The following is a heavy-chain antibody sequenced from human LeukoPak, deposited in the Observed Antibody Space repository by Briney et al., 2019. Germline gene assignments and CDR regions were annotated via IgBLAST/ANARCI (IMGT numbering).Heavy chain of an antibody. Sequence: PSETLSLTCTVSGGSVRSDSYYWSWIRQPPGKGLEWIGYIQNSARTNYNPSLESRVTISVDSSKDQFSLRLSSVTAADTAVYYCATDYSNFYGMDVWGQGTTVTVSS. CDR3: ATDYSNFYGMDV. D-gene: IGHD4-11*01. V-gene: IGHV4-61*01. J-gene: IGHJ6*02. CDR1: GGSVRSDSYY. CDR2: IQNSART.